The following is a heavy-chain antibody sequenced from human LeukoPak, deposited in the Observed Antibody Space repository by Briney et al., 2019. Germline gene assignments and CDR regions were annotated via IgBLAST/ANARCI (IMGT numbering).Heavy chain of an antibody. J-gene: IGHJ4*02. V-gene: IGHV1-2*06. CDR1: GYTFTGYY. CDR3: ARDFDDILTGYYVDY. CDR2: INPNSGGT. D-gene: IGHD3-9*01. Sequence: ASVKVSCNASGYTFTGYYMHWVRQAPGQGLEWMGRINPNSGGTNYAQKFQGRVTMTRDTSISTAYMELSRLRSDDTAVYYCARDFDDILTGYYVDYWGQGTLVTVSS.